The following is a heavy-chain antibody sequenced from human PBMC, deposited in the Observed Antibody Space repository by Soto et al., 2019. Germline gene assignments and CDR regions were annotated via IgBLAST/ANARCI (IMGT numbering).Heavy chain of an antibody. CDR3: GRGGRQLAQQGSRMDV. CDR1: GFTFSSYG. Sequence: QVQLVESGGGVVQPGRSLRLSCAASGFTFSSYGMHWVRQAPGKGLEWVAVIWYDGSNKFYADSVKGRFTISRDNFKNTQDLKMNGVRAEDTAGYYWGRGGRQLAQQGSRMDVWGQGTTVTVSS. D-gene: IGHD6-6*01. CDR2: IWYDGSNK. J-gene: IGHJ6*02. V-gene: IGHV3-33*01.